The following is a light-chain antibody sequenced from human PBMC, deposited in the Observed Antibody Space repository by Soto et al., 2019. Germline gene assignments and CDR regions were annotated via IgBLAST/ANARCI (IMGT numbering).Light chain of an antibody. Sequence: EIVSTQSPATLSLSPGERATLSCRTSQSVSKYFAWYQQKPGRAPRLLIYDASSRATGIPARFIGSGSGTDFTLTISSLEPEDFAIYYCQQRSNWPITFGQGTRLEIK. CDR3: QQRSNWPIT. CDR1: QSVSKY. V-gene: IGKV3-11*01. J-gene: IGKJ5*01. CDR2: DAS.